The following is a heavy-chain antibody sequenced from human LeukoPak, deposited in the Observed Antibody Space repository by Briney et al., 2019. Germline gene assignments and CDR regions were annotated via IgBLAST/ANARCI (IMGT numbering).Heavy chain of an antibody. CDR2: IIPIFGTA. Sequence: ASVKVSCKASGGTFSSYAISWVRQAPGQGLEWMGGIIPIFGTANYAQKFQGRVTITADESTSTAYMELSSLRSEDTAVYYCARNRDSSGYYYYFDYWGQEPWSPSPQ. CDR1: GGTFSSYA. CDR3: ARNRDSSGYYYYFDY. J-gene: IGHJ4*01. V-gene: IGHV1-69*13. D-gene: IGHD3-22*01.